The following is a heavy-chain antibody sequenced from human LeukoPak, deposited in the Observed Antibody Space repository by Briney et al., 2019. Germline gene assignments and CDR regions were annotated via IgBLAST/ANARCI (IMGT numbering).Heavy chain of an antibody. J-gene: IGHJ4*02. V-gene: IGHV3-53*04. CDR2: IYSGGST. CDR3: ARGVATPYRGDY. D-gene: IGHD5-12*01. Sequence: GGSLRLSGAASGFTFSSNYMSWVRKAPGKGLEWCSVIYSGGSTYYADSVKGRFTISRHNSKNTLYLQMNSLRAEDTAVYYCARGVATPYRGDYWGQGTLVTVSS. CDR1: GFTFSSNY.